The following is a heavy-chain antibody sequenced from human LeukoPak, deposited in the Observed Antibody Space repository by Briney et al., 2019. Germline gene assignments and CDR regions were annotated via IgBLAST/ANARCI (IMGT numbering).Heavy chain of an antibody. CDR1: GFTVITND. Sequence: GGSLRLSCAASGFTVITNDMTWVRQAPGKGLEWVSVLYSDGNTKYADSVQGGFTISRDNSKNTLYLEMNSLSPDDTAVYYCARGVEPLAANTLAYWGQGTLVTVSS. V-gene: IGHV3-53*01. J-gene: IGHJ4*02. CDR3: ARGVEPLAANTLAY. D-gene: IGHD1-14*01. CDR2: LYSDGNT.